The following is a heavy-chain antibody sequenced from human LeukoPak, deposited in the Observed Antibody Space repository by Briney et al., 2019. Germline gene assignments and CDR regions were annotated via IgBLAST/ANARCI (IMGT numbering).Heavy chain of an antibody. CDR2: IYTSGST. CDR3: ARDNYYDSSGYPMRAFDI. Sequence: SETLSLTCTVSGGSISSGSYYWSWIRQPAGKGLEWIGRIYTSGSTNYNPSLKSRVTISVDTSKNQFSLKLSSVTAADTAVYYCARDNYYDSSGYPMRAFDIWGQGTMVTVSS. J-gene: IGHJ3*02. CDR1: GGSISSGSYY. D-gene: IGHD3-22*01. V-gene: IGHV4-61*02.